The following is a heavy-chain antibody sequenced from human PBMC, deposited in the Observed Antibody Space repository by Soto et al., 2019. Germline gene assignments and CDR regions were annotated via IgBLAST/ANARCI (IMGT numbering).Heavy chain of an antibody. D-gene: IGHD6-13*01. J-gene: IGHJ5*02. V-gene: IGHV4-4*02. CDR3: ARDHSIEAAGPLGGLDP. Sequence: QVQLQESGPGLVKPSGTLSLTCAVSSGSISSSNWWSWVRQPPGKGLEWIGEIYHSGSTNYNPSLKSRVTISVDKSKNQFSLKLSSVTAADTAVYYCARDHSIEAAGPLGGLDPWGQGTLVTVSS. CDR1: SGSISSSNW. CDR2: IYHSGST.